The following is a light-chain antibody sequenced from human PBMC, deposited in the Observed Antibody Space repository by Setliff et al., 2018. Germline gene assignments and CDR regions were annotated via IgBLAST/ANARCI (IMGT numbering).Light chain of an antibody. V-gene: IGLV2-14*03. CDR1: SSDVGGYNY. CDR3: NSYTRSDTFV. CDR2: DVN. Sequence: QSVLTQPAAVSGSPGQSITISCAGSSSDVGGYNYVSWYQHHPGKAPKVVIYDVNQRPSGVSNRFSGSKSGNTASLSISGLQAEDEADYYCNSYTRSDTFVFGTGTKVTVL. J-gene: IGLJ1*01.